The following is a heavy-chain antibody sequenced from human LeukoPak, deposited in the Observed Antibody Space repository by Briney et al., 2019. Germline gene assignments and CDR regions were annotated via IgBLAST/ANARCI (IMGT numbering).Heavy chain of an antibody. CDR1: GFTFSSYW. V-gene: IGHV3-74*01. CDR3: AIAVAGTWYFDL. J-gene: IGHJ2*01. D-gene: IGHD6-19*01. Sequence: PGGSLRLSCAASGFTFSSYWMHWVRQAPGKGLVWVSRISSDGSSTSYADSVKGRFTISRDNAKNTLYLQVNSLRGEDTAVYYCAIAVAGTWYFDLWGRGTLVTVSS. CDR2: ISSDGSST.